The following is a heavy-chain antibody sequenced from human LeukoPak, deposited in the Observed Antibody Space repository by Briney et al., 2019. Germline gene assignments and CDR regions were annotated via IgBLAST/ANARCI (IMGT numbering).Heavy chain of an antibody. CDR3: ARDLNRYGESDP. D-gene: IGHD5-18*01. J-gene: IGHJ5*02. CDR1: GFTVSSNY. Sequence: GGSLRLSCAASGFTVSSNYMSWVRQAPGKGLEWVSVIYSGGSTYYADSVMGRFTISRDNSKNTLYLQMNSLRAEDTAVYYCARDLNRYGESDPWGQGTLVTVSS. V-gene: IGHV3-53*01. CDR2: IYSGGST.